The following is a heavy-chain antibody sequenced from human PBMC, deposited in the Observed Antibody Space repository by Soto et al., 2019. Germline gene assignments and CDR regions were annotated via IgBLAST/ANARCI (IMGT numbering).Heavy chain of an antibody. J-gene: IGHJ5*02. V-gene: IGHV1-3*01. D-gene: IGHD6-19*01. CDR1: GYTYTSYA. CDR3: ARGQSTSPYSSGWYLGWSGPKLGYWFDP. Sequence: GASVKVSCKASGYTYTSYAMHWVRQAPGQRLEWMGWINAGNGNTKYSQKFQGRVTITRDTSASTAYMELSSLRSEDTAVYYCARGQSTSPYSSGWYLGWSGPKLGYWFDPWGQGTLVTVSS. CDR2: INAGNGNT.